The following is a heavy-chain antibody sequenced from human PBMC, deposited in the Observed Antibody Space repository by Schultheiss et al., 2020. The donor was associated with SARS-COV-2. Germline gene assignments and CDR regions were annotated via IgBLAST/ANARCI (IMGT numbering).Heavy chain of an antibody. CDR3: ARVVCSGGSCSSWGYFYYYMDV. D-gene: IGHD2-15*01. J-gene: IGHJ6*03. Sequence: GGSLRLSCAASAFTLSSSAMQWVRQAPGKGLEYVSAISDNGGSTYYANSVKGRFTISRDNSKNTLYLQMGSLRAEDMGVYYCARVVCSGGSCSSWGYFYYYMDVWGKGTTVTVSS. V-gene: IGHV3-64*01. CDR2: ISDNGGST. CDR1: AFTLSSSA.